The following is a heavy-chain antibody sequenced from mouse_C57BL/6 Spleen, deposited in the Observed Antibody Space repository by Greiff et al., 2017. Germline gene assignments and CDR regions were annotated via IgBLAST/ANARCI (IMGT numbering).Heavy chain of an antibody. CDR1: GYAFSSSW. V-gene: IGHV1-82*01. D-gene: IGHD2-1*01. J-gene: IGHJ4*01. CDR2: IYPGDGDT. Sequence: QVQLKQSGPELVKPGASVKISCKASGYAFSSSWMNWVKQRPGKGLEWIGRIYPGDGDTNYNGKFKGKATLTADKSSSTAYMQLSSLTSEDSAVYFCARCVYYGNYGAMDYWGQGTSVTVSS. CDR3: ARCVYYGNYGAMDY.